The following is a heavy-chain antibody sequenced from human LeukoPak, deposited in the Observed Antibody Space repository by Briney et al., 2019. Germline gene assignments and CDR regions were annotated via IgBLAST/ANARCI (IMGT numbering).Heavy chain of an antibody. V-gene: IGHV3-53*01. J-gene: IGHJ4*02. CDR1: GFTLSRNY. CDR2: IYRGGST. CDR3: GSSSRSSYIDY. D-gene: IGHD6-6*01. Sequence: GGSLRLSCAASGFTLSRNYMSWVGQARGEGVEGGAVIYRGGSTYYSDSEKGRFTICRDNSKNTVYLQMNTLRADDTAVYYCGSSSRSSYIDYWGQGTLVTVSS.